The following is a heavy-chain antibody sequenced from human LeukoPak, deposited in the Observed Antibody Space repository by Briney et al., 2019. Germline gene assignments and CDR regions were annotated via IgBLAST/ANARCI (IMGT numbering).Heavy chain of an antibody. D-gene: IGHD3-3*01. CDR2: IYYSGST. V-gene: IGHV4-31*03. Sequence: PSETLSLTCTVSGGSISSGGYYWSWLRQHPGKGLEWIGYIYYSGSTYYNPSLKSRVTISVDTSKNQFSLKLSSVTAADTAVYYCARGVSYYDFWSGYYSPYWFDPWGQGTLVTVSS. CDR3: ARGVSYYDFWSGYYSPYWFDP. CDR1: GGSISSGGYY. J-gene: IGHJ5*02.